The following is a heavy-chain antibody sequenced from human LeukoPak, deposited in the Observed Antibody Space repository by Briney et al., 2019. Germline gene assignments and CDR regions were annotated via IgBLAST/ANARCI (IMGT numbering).Heavy chain of an antibody. D-gene: IGHD1-26*01. V-gene: IGHV1-18*01. J-gene: IGHJ4*02. Sequence: GASVKVSCTASGYTFTSYGINWVRQAPGQGLEWMGWISAYNGNTNYAQKLQGRVTMTTDTSTSTAYMELRSLRSDDTAVYYCARDGSGSYYRFPDYWGQGTLVTVSS. CDR2: ISAYNGNT. CDR3: ARDGSGSYYRFPDY. CDR1: GYTFTSYG.